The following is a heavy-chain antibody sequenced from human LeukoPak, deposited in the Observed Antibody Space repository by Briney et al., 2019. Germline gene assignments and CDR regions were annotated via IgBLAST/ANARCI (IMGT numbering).Heavy chain of an antibody. CDR2: MNPNSGNT. V-gene: IGHV1-8*02. J-gene: IGHJ6*03. Sequence: ASVKVSCKASGYTFTSYDINWVRQATGQGLEWMGWMNPNSGNTGYAQKFQGRVTMTRNTSISTAYMELSSLRSEDTAVYYCARGDTYYYGSGSYRYYYYMDVWGKGTTVTISS. CDR1: GYTFTSYD. CDR3: ARGDTYYYGSGSYRYYYYMDV. D-gene: IGHD3-10*01.